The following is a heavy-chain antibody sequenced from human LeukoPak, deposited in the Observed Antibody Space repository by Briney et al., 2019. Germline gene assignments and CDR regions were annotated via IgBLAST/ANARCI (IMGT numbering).Heavy chain of an antibody. D-gene: IGHD1-1*01. CDR1: GGSISSHY. Sequence: PSETLSLTCTVSGGSISSHYWSWIRQPPGKGLEWVGYIYYSGSTNYNPSLKSRVTISVDTSKNQFSLKLSSVTAADTAVYYCARRKSWNQYYFDYWGQGTLVTVSS. J-gene: IGHJ4*02. CDR2: IYYSGST. CDR3: ARRKSWNQYYFDY. V-gene: IGHV4-59*11.